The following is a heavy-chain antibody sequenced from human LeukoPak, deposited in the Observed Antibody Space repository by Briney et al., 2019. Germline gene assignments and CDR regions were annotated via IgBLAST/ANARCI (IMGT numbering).Heavy chain of an antibody. CDR2: IYYSGST. J-gene: IGHJ4*02. CDR1: GGSISSYY. D-gene: IGHD6-19*01. Sequence: PSETLSLTCTVSGGSISSYYWSWIRQPPGKGLEWIGNIYYSGSTNYNPSLKSRVTISVDTSKNQFSLKLSSVTAADTAVYYCARGLRVYSSGWSFDYWGQGTLVTVSS. CDR3: ARGLRVYSSGWSFDY. V-gene: IGHV4-59*01.